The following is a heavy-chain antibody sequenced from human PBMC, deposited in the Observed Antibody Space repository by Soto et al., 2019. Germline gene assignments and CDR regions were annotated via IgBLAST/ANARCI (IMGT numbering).Heavy chain of an antibody. V-gene: IGHV4-38-2*02. CDR3: ARDKDYDFWSGTFDP. CDR1: GYSISSGHY. J-gene: IGHJ5*02. D-gene: IGHD3-3*01. CDR2: IYHSGST. Sequence: SETLSLTCAVSGYSISSGHYWGWIRQPPGKGLEWIGSIYHSGSTYYNPSLKSRVTISVDTSKNQFSLKLSSVTAADTAVYYCARDKDYDFWSGTFDPWGQGTLVTVSS.